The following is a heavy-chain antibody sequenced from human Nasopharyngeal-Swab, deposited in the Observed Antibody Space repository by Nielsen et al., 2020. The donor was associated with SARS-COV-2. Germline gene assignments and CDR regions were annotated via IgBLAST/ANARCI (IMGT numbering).Heavy chain of an antibody. D-gene: IGHD2-2*02. CDR1: GFTFSSYA. J-gene: IGHJ5*02. V-gene: IGHV3-30-3*01. CDR3: ARGDIVVVPAAIPGRPFDP. CDR2: ISYDGSNK. Sequence: GESLKISCAASGFTFSSYAMHWVRQAPGKGLEWVAVISYDGSNKYYADSVKGRFTISRDNSENTLYLQMNSLRAEDTAVYYCARGDIVVVPAAIPGRPFDPWGQGTLVTVSS.